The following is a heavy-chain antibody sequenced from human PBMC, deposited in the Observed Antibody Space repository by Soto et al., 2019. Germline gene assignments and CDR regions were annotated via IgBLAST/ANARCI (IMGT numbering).Heavy chain of an antibody. D-gene: IGHD1-7*01. CDR2: SSNSGSFT. CDR1: GFIFENLG. J-gene: IGHJ4*02. Sequence: GVSLRLSCAASGFIFENLGMSWGRQAPGKGLEWIGYSSNSGSFTRYADSVKGRFSISRDNAKNSLYLQINSLRGDDTAIYVCVKSRENYNALDSWRQGTQV. V-gene: IGHV3-21*05. CDR3: VKSRENYNALDS.